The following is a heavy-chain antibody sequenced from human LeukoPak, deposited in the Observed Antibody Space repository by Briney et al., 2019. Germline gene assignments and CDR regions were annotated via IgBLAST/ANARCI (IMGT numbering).Heavy chain of an antibody. Sequence: PGGSLRLSCAASGFTFSSYGMHWVRQAPGKGLEWVAFIRYDGSNKYYADSVKGRFTISRDNSKNTLYLQMNSLRAEDTAVYYCARDWAHSSGWYPLSFDPWGLGTLVTVSS. CDR2: IRYDGSNK. CDR3: ARDWAHSSGWYPLSFDP. V-gene: IGHV3-30*02. J-gene: IGHJ5*02. D-gene: IGHD6-19*01. CDR1: GFTFSSYG.